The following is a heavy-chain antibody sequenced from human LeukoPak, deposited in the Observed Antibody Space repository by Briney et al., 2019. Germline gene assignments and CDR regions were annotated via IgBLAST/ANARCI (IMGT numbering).Heavy chain of an antibody. V-gene: IGHV1-18*01. Sequence: GASVKVSCKASGYTFTNYGISWVRQAPGQGLEWMGWISGSSENTDSAQKFQGRVTMTTDTSTSTAYMELRNLRPDDTATYYCARVGRTKVATMAYWGQGTLVTVSS. J-gene: IGHJ4*02. D-gene: IGHD5-12*01. CDR1: GYTFTNYG. CDR2: ISGSSENT. CDR3: ARVGRTKVATMAY.